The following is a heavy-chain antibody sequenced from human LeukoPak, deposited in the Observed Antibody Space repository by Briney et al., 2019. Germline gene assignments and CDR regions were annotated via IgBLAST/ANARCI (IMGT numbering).Heavy chain of an antibody. CDR3: ARGSIVGARGVGDY. CDR2: IRSKANSYAT. Sequence: GGSLRHSCAASGFTFSGSAMHWVRQASGKGLEWVGRIRSKANSYATAYAATVKGRFTISRDDSKNTAYLQMNSLRAEDTAVYYCARGSIVGARGVGDYWGQGTLVTVSS. CDR1: GFTFSGSA. V-gene: IGHV3-73*01. D-gene: IGHD1-26*01. J-gene: IGHJ4*02.